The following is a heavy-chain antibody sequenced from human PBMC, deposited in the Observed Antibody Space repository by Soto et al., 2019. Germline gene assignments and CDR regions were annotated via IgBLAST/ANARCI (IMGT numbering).Heavy chain of an antibody. D-gene: IGHD1-26*01. J-gene: IGHJ4*02. CDR1: GYNFPSHW. Sequence: EVQLEQSGAEVRKPGESLKISCKCSGYNFPSHWIGWVRQMPGKGLEWMGLIYPDDSDARYSPSFQGQVTISADKSIDTAYLQWSGLKASDTATYYCARGAIVSAATNFFDYWGQGTLVTVSA. V-gene: IGHV5-51*03. CDR2: IYPDDSDA. CDR3: ARGAIVSAATNFFDY.